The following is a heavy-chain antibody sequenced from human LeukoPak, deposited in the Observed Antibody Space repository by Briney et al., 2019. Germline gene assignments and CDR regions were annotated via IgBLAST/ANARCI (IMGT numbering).Heavy chain of an antibody. CDR1: GFTFSSHS. CDR3: ARATTVTGAFDI. CDR2: ISSSSSYI. Sequence: GGSLRLSCAASGFTFSSHSMNWVRQAPGKGLEWVSSISSSSSYIYYADSVRGRFTISRDNAKNSLYLQMNSLRAEDTAVYYCARATTVTGAFDIWGQGTMVTVSS. J-gene: IGHJ3*02. D-gene: IGHD4-17*01. V-gene: IGHV3-21*01.